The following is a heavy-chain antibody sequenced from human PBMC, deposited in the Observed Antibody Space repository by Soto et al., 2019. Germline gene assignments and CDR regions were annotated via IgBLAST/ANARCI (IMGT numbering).Heavy chain of an antibody. D-gene: IGHD4-17*01. CDR2: INHSGST. CDR3: ARVLRTKETSVTGRFDY. CDR1: GGSFSGYY. V-gene: IGHV4-34*01. J-gene: IGHJ4*02. Sequence: SETLSLTCAVYGGSFSGYYWCWIRQPPGKGLEWIGEINHSGSTNYNPSLKSRVTISVDTSKNHFSQSLSPVSAAESAVYSRARVLRTKETSVTGRFDYWSQGSLGTVSS.